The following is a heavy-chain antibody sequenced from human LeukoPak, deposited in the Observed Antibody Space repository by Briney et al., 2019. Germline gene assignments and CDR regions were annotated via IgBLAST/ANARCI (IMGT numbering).Heavy chain of an antibody. D-gene: IGHD3-22*01. CDR2: INPSGGST. V-gene: IGHV1-46*01. CDR3: ARDLRTYYYDSSGSKMDV. J-gene: IGHJ6*04. CDR1: GYTFTSYY. Sequence: ASVKVSCKASGYTFTSYYMHWVRQAPGQGLEWMGIINPSGGSTSYAQKFQGRVTMTRDTSTSTAYMELSSLRSEDTAVYYCARDLRTYYYDSSGSKMDVWGKGTTVTVSS.